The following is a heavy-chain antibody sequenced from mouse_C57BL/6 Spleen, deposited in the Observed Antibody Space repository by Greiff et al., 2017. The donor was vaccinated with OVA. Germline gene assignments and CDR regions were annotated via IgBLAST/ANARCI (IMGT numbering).Heavy chain of an antibody. Sequence: VKLMESGAELVRPGTSVKVSCKASGYAFTNYLIEWVKQRPGQGLEWIGVINPGSGGTNYNEKFKGKATLTADKSSSTAYMQLSSLTSEDSAVYFCARFTTVVDWYFDVWGTGTTVTVSS. J-gene: IGHJ1*03. D-gene: IGHD1-1*01. CDR3: ARFTTVVDWYFDV. CDR2: INPGSGGT. V-gene: IGHV1-54*01. CDR1: GYAFTNYL.